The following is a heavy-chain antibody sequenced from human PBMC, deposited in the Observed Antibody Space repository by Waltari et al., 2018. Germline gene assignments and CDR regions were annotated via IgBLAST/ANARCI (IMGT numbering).Heavy chain of an antibody. Sequence: EVQLVESGGGLVKPGGSLRLSCAASGFTFSKAWMSWVRQAPGKGLEWVGRIKSKTDGGTTDYAAPVKGRFTISRDDSKNTLYLQMNSLKTEDTAVYYCTTGYAPASGDYWGQGTLVTVSS. D-gene: IGHD2-2*01. V-gene: IGHV3-15*01. CDR2: IKSKTDGGTT. J-gene: IGHJ4*02. CDR1: GFTFSKAW. CDR3: TTGYAPASGDY.